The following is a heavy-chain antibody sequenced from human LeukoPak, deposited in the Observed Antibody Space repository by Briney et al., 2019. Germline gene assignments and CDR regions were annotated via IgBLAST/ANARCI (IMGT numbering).Heavy chain of an antibody. Sequence: SETLSLTCTVSGYSISNGYFWGWIRQPPGKGLECIGTIYHSGSIYYNPSLKGRVTISVDKSKNQFSLNLNSVTAADTAVYYCARVQVGAAAAPGWFGPWGQGTLVTVSS. D-gene: IGHD6-13*01. J-gene: IGHJ5*02. V-gene: IGHV4-38-2*02. CDR2: IYHSGSI. CDR3: ARVQVGAAAAPGWFGP. CDR1: GYSISNGYF.